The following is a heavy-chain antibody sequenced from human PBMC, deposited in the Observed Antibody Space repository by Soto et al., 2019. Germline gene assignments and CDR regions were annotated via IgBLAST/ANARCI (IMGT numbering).Heavy chain of an antibody. Sequence: QLVASGGGLVQPGGSLRLSCATSGFTFSNTWMTWVRQAPGTGLEWVAKIKHDGSEKYYLASVKGRYTISRDNAKDSLYLQTNILRAEDTAVYYCARGGWGYFDSGGYLRFDYWGQGTLVTVSS. D-gene: IGHD3-22*01. J-gene: IGHJ4*02. V-gene: IGHV3-7*03. CDR2: IKHDGSEK. CDR3: ARGGWGYFDSGGYLRFDY. CDR1: GFTFSNTW.